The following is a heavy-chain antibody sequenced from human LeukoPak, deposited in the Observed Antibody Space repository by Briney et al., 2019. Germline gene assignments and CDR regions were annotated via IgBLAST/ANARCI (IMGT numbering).Heavy chain of an antibody. V-gene: IGHV1-18*01. CDR2: IGAYNGNT. D-gene: IGHD1-26*01. CDR1: GYTFTSYS. J-gene: IGHJ4*02. Sequence: ASVKVSCKASGYTFTSYSFSWVRQAPGQGLEWLGWIGAYNGNTNYAQKIQGRVTMTTDTSTSTTYMELRSLKSDDTAVYYCARVVTGSYYIDYWGQGTLVAVSS. CDR3: ARVVTGSYYIDY.